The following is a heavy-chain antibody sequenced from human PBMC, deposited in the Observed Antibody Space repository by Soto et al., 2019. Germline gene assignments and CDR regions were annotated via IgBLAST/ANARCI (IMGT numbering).Heavy chain of an antibody. CDR2: INSDGTSI. V-gene: IGHV3-74*01. J-gene: IGHJ4*02. CDR1: GITFTTSW. D-gene: IGHD2-15*01. Sequence: PGGSLRLSCAASGITFTTSWMHWVRQVPGKGLVWVPRINSDGTSIGYADSVRGRFTISRDNARNTVYLQMNSLRAEDTAVYYCASGGRGYWGQGTLVTVSS. CDR3: ASGGRGY.